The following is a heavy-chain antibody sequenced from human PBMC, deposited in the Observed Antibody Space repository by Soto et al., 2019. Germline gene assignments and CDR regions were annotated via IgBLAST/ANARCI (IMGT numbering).Heavy chain of an antibody. Sequence: GGSLRLSCAASGFTFSSHTMSWVRQAPGKGLEWVSSISSSSSYIYYADSVKGRFTISRDNAKNSLYLQMNSLRAEDTAVYYCARVVMDYGMDVWGQGTTVTVSS. CDR3: ARVVMDYGMDV. J-gene: IGHJ6*02. CDR2: ISSSSSYI. D-gene: IGHD2-8*01. CDR1: GFTFSSHT. V-gene: IGHV3-21*01.